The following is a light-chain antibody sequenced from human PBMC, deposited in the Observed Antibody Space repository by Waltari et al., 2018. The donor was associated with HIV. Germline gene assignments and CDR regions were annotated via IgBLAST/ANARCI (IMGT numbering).Light chain of an antibody. J-gene: IGLJ2*01. Sequence: QSALTQPRSVSGSPGQSVTISCTGTSNDVGGSNSVSWYQQHPDTAPQLIIYDVTKRPSGVPDRFSGSKSDNTASLTISGLQADDEADYYCCSSVGTYTLNVVFGGGTQLTVL. V-gene: IGLV2-11*01. CDR1: SNDVGGSNS. CDR2: DVT. CDR3: CSSVGTYTLNVV.